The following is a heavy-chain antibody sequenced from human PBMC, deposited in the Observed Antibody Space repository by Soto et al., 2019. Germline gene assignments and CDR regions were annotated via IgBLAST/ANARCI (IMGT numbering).Heavy chain of an antibody. CDR3: VREGRGSFDF. J-gene: IGHJ3*01. CDR2: ISYDGSNK. CDR1: GFTFSSYG. D-gene: IGHD5-12*01. Sequence: QPGGSLRLSCAASGFTFSSYGMHWVRQAPGKGLEWVAVISYDGSNKYYADSVKGRFTISRDNSKNTLSLQMSSLTADDTAIYYCVREGRGSFDFWGRGTMVTVS. V-gene: IGHV3-30*03.